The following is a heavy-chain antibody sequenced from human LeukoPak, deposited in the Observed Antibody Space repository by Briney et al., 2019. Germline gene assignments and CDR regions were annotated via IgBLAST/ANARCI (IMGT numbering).Heavy chain of an antibody. V-gene: IGHV3-30*03. CDR1: GFTFSSYA. CDR3: ATGGGRDFDY. J-gene: IGHJ4*02. CDR2: ISYDGSNK. D-gene: IGHD2-15*01. Sequence: GGSLRLSCAASGFTFSSYAMSWVRQAPGKGLEWVAVISYDGSNKYYADSMKGRFTISRGNSKNTLYLQMNSLRAEDTAVYYCATGGGRDFDYWGQGTLVTVSS.